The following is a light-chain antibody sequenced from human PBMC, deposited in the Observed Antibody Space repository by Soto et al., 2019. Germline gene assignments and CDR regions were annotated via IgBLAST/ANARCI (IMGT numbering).Light chain of an antibody. CDR2: GAS. CDR3: QQYNNWPPRT. J-gene: IGKJ2*01. Sequence: EIVMTQSPASLSVSPGETATLSCRASQSISNSLAWYQQKPGQAPSLLIYGASTRATGIPARFSGSGSGTEFTFTISSLQSEDSALYYCQQYNNWPPRTFGQGTTLEIK. V-gene: IGKV3-15*01. CDR1: QSISNS.